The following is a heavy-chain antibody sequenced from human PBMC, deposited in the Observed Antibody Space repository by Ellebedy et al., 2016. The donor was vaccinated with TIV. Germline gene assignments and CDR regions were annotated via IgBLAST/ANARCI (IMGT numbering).Heavy chain of an antibody. V-gene: IGHV3-30*18. CDR1: GFTFSTYG. D-gene: IGHD3-22*01. Sequence: GESLKISCAASGFTFSTYGMHWVRQAPGKGLEWLAVISYDGSNKNHADSVEGRFNISRDNSKNTLYLQLNSLRVEDTAMYYCAKFRYYYDNTGPIGGWGQGTRVTVSS. J-gene: IGHJ4*02. CDR3: AKFRYYYDNTGPIGG. CDR2: ISYDGSNK.